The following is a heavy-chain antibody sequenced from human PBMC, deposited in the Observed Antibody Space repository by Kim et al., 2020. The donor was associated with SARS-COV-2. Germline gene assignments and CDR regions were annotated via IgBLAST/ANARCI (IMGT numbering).Heavy chain of an antibody. V-gene: IGHV3-33*01. CDR3: AREXPXTGRSSFDI. Sequence: GGSLRLSCAASGFTFSDYGMHWVRQAPGKXXEXXAAIWWDGSNEXYAXAXKGRFTISRDNSKNTVYLXMNSLRXEXXAIYXCAREXPXTGRSSFDIWGQETM. CDR2: IWWDGSNE. CDR1: GFTFSDYG. J-gene: IGHJ3*02. D-gene: IGHD2-15*01.